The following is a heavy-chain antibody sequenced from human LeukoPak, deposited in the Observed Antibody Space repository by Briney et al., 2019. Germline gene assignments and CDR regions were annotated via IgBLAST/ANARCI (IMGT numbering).Heavy chain of an antibody. CDR1: GFTFSDYY. CDR3: ARDRSSGWYGDDVFDI. Sequence: GGSLRLSCAASGFTFSDYYMSWIRQAPGKGLEWLSYISSSGSTIYYADSVKGRFTISRDNAKNSLYLQMNSLRAEDTAVYYCARDRSSGWYGDDVFDIWGQGTMVTVSS. CDR2: ISSSGSTI. D-gene: IGHD6-19*01. V-gene: IGHV3-11*04. J-gene: IGHJ3*02.